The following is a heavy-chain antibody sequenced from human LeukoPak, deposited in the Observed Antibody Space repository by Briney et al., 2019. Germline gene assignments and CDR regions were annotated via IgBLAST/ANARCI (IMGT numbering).Heavy chain of an antibody. J-gene: IGHJ4*02. CDR2: LDSSSTYI. Sequence: GGSLRLSCAASGFTFSTYSMSWVRQAPGKGLEWVSSLDSSSTYIYYADSAKGRFTISRDNAKNSLYLQMNSLRAEDTAVYYCARMNYISSGWGAPFDYWGQGTLVTVSS. CDR3: ARMNYISSGWGAPFDY. V-gene: IGHV3-21*01. CDR1: GFTFSTYS. D-gene: IGHD1-7*01.